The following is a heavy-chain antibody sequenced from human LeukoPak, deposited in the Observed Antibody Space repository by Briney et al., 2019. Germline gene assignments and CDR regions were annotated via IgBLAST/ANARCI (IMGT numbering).Heavy chain of an antibody. Sequence: GGSLRLSCAASGFTFSSYWMSWVRQAPGKGLEWVANIKQDGSEKYYVDSVKGRFTISRDNAKNSLYLQMNSLRAEDTAVYYCARDFYYDSSGYYDGYWGRGTLVTVSS. CDR2: IKQDGSEK. J-gene: IGHJ4*02. CDR1: GFTFSSYW. CDR3: ARDFYYDSSGYYDGY. D-gene: IGHD3-22*01. V-gene: IGHV3-7*01.